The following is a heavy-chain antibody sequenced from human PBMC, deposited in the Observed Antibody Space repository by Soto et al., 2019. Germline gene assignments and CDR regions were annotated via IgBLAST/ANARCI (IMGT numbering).Heavy chain of an antibody. Sequence: PSETLSLTCAVYGASLSDNYCNWLRQPPGKGLEWIGEINHSGNTNYNPSLRSRVTISIDTSKNQFSLKLRSVTAADTAMYYCAKVGGGGPVTAAIGRFDSWGQGTQVTVSS. CDR1: GASLSDNY. V-gene: IGHV4-34*01. CDR2: INHSGNT. J-gene: IGHJ4*02. CDR3: AKVGGGGPVTAAIGRFDS. D-gene: IGHD3-16*01.